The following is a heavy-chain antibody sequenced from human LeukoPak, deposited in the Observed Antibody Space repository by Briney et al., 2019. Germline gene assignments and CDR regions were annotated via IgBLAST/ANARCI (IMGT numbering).Heavy chain of an antibody. J-gene: IGHJ6*02. CDR1: GGSFSGYY. CDR3: ASWRKGGYYYYYYGMDV. V-gene: IGHV4-34*01. CDR2: INHSGST. D-gene: IGHD3-16*01. Sequence: SETLSLTCAVYGGSFSGYYWSWIRQPPGKGLEWIGEINHSGSTNYNPSLKSRVTISVDTSKNQFSLKLCSVTAADTAVYYCASWRKGGYYYYYYGMDVWGQGTTVTVSS.